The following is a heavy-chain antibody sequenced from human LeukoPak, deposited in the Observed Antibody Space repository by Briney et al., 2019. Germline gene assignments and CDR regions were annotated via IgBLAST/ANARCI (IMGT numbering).Heavy chain of an antibody. V-gene: IGHV3-30-3*01. CDR2: ISYDGSNK. Sequence: GGSLRLSCAASGFTFSSYAMHWVRQAPGKGLEWVAVISYDGSNKYYADSVKGRFTISRDNSKNTLYLQMNSLRAEDTAVYYCAKGMAGTGDYWGQGTLVTVSS. J-gene: IGHJ4*02. CDR1: GFTFSSYA. CDR3: AKGMAGTGDY. D-gene: IGHD6-19*01.